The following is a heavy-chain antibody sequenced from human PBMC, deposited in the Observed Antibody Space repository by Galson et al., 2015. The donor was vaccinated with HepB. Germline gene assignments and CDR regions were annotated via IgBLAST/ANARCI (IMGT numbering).Heavy chain of an antibody. CDR3: ARDRRYDGGFDY. CDR1: GFTFSSYG. J-gene: IGHJ4*02. D-gene: IGHD5-12*01. Sequence: SLRLSCAASGFTFSSYGMHWVRQAPGKGLEWVAVIWYDGSNKYYADSVKGRYTISRDNVKGSLYLQMNSLRDDDTAVYYCARDRRYDGGFDYWGQGTLVTVSS. V-gene: IGHV3-33*01. CDR2: IWYDGSNK.